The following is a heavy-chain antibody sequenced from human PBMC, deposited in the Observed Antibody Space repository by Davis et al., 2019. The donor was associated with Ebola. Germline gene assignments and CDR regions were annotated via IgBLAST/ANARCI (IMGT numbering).Heavy chain of an antibody. D-gene: IGHD3-9*01. J-gene: IGHJ4*02. CDR1: GGIFNNFA. V-gene: IGHV1-8*02. CDR2: IISNVGTP. CDR3: ARGRYSSATEFADY. Sequence: AASVKVSCKASGGIFNNFALNWVRQAPGQGLEWVGGIISNVGTPGYAEKFQGRVSMTRDTSIGTAYMELSSLRSEDTAVYYCARGRYSSATEFADYWGQGTLITVSS.